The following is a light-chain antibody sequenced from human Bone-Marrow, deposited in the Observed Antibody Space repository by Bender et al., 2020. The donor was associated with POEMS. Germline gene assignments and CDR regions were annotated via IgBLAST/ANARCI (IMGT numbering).Light chain of an antibody. CDR1: SSNMGAGYG. J-gene: IGLJ3*02. V-gene: IGLV1-40*01. CDR2: NNE. CDR3: QSYDISLSGWV. Sequence: QSVLTQPPSVSGAPGQTVTISCTGTSSNMGAGYGVNWYQQLPGTAPKLLIYNNETRPSGVPDRISGSKSGNSASLAITGLQAEDEADYYCQSYDISLSGWVFGGGTKLTAL.